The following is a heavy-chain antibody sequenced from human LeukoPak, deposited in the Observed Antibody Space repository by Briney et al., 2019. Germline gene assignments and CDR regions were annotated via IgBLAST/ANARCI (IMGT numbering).Heavy chain of an antibody. CDR2: IYTRGST. CDR1: GGSISSYY. J-gene: IGHJ4*02. Sequence: PSETLSLTCTVSGGSISSYYWSWIRQPAGKGLQWFGRIYTRGSTNYNPSLTSRVTMSVDTSKNQFSLKLSSVTAADTAVCYCARSPDYSSSWYYSSGWYDYWGQGTLVTVSS. V-gene: IGHV4-4*07. D-gene: IGHD6-13*01. CDR3: ARSPDYSSSWYYSSGWYDY.